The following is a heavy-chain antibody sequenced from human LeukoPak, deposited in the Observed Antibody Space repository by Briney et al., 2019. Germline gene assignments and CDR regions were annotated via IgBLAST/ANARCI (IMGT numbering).Heavy chain of an antibody. CDR3: ARDGPGSSTLPWGGGAFDI. V-gene: IGHV3-48*04. D-gene: IGHD2-2*01. CDR2: ISSSGSTI. J-gene: IGHJ3*02. CDR1: GFTFSSYG. Sequence: GGSLRLSCAASGFTFSSYGMHWVRQAPGKGLEWVSYISSSGSTIYYADSVKGRFTISRDNAKNSLYLQMNSLRAEDTAVYYCARDGPGSSTLPWGGGAFDIWGQGTMVTVSS.